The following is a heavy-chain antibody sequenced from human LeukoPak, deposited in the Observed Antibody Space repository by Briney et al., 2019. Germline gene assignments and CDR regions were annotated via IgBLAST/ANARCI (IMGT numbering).Heavy chain of an antibody. J-gene: IGHJ6*02. CDR3: ASPSSTPGMDV. V-gene: IGHV3-30*04. Sequence: GGSLRLSCAASGFTFSSYAMHWVRQAPGKGLEWVAVISYDGSNKYYADSVKGRFTISRDNSKNTLYLQMNSLRAKDTAVYYCASPSSTPGMDVWGQGTTVTVSS. D-gene: IGHD2-2*01. CDR2: ISYDGSNK. CDR1: GFTFSSYA.